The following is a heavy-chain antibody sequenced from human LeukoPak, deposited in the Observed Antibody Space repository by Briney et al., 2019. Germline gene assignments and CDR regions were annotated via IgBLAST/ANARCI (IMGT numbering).Heavy chain of an antibody. D-gene: IGHD2-15*01. V-gene: IGHV1-18*01. J-gene: IGHJ4*02. CDR1: GYTFTSYG. CDR2: ISAYNGNT. CDR3: ARTDSSTGCYMGGGSCYLPH. Sequence: ASVKVSCKASGYTFTSYGISWVRQAPGQGLEWMGWISAYNGNTNYAQKLQGRVTMTTDTSTSTAYMELRSLRSDDTAVYYCARTDSSTGCYMGGGSCYLPHWGQGTLVTVSS.